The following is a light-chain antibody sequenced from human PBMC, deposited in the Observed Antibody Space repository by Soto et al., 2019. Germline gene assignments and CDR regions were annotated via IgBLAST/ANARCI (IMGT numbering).Light chain of an antibody. CDR3: GLYMGSGIWV. V-gene: IGLV8-61*01. J-gene: IGLJ3*02. CDR2: STN. CDR1: SGSVSSSYY. Sequence: QTVVTQEPSFSVSPGRTVTVTCGLSSGSVSSSYYPSWYQQTPGQAPRTLIYSTNTRSSGVPDRFSGSILGNKAALTITGAQADDESDYYCGLYMGSGIWVFGGGTKLTVL.